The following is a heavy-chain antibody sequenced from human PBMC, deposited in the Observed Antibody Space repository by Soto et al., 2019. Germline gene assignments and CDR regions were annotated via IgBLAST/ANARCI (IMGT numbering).Heavy chain of an antibody. CDR3: ARQLYGSYYGMDV. Sequence: SETLSLTCTVSGGSISSSSYYWGWIRQPPGKGLEWIGSIYYSGSTYYNPSLKSRVTISVDTSKNQFSLKLSSVTAADTAVYYCARQLYGSYYGMDVWGQGTTVTVSS. J-gene: IGHJ6*02. CDR1: GGSISSSSYY. CDR2: IYYSGST. V-gene: IGHV4-39*01. D-gene: IGHD3-10*01.